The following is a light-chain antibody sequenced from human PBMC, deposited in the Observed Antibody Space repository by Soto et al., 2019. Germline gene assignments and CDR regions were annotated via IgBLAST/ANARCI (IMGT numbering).Light chain of an antibody. J-gene: IGKJ4*01. CDR1: QSSGSNF. Sequence: DIVLTQSPGTLSLSPGERATLSCKTSQSSGSNFLAWYQHKPGQAPRLLIYGTSSRASGTPDRFSGSGSGTDFTLTITRLEPEDFAVYYCQQYGTSPLTFGGGTKVDIK. V-gene: IGKV3-20*01. CDR3: QQYGTSPLT. CDR2: GTS.